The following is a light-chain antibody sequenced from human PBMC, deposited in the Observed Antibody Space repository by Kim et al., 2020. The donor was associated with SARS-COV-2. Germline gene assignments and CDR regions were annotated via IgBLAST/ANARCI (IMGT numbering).Light chain of an antibody. J-gene: IGLJ2*01. CDR2: QDS. V-gene: IGLV3-1*01. Sequence: VAPGQTASITCSGDKLGNKYACWYQQKPGQSPVLVIYQDSKRPSGIPERFSGSNSGNTATLAISGTQAMDEADYYCQAWDSSTVVFGGGTQLTVL. CDR3: QAWDSSTVV. CDR1: KLGNKY.